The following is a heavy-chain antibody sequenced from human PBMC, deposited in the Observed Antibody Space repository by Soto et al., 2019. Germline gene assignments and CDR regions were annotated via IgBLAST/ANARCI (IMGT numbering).Heavy chain of an antibody. D-gene: IGHD3-16*01. Sequence: PGGSLRLSCAASGFTFSSYAMSWVRQAPGKGLEWVSAISGSGGSTNYADSVKGRFAISRDNSKNTVYLQMDSLRVDDTAMYYCVRDLALMADYWGQGTLVTVSS. CDR3: VRDLALMADY. CDR2: ISGSGGST. CDR1: GFTFSSYA. V-gene: IGHV3-23*01. J-gene: IGHJ4*02.